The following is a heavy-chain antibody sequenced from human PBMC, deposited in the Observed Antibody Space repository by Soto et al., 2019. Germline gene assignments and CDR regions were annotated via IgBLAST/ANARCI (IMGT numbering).Heavy chain of an antibody. CDR2: ISGSGGST. Sequence: GGSLRLSCAASGFTFSSYAMSWVRQAPGKGLEWVSAISGSGGSTYYADSVKGRFTISRDNSKNTLYLQMNSLRAEDTAVYYCAKGTYYYDSSSLNYFDYWGQGTLVTVSS. D-gene: IGHD3-22*01. V-gene: IGHV3-23*01. CDR1: GFTFSSYA. CDR3: AKGTYYYDSSSLNYFDY. J-gene: IGHJ4*02.